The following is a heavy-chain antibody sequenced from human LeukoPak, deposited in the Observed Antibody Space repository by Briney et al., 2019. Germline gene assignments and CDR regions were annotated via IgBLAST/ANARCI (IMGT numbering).Heavy chain of an antibody. CDR1: GGSFSGYY. J-gene: IGHJ4*02. Sequence: SGTLSLTCAVYGGSFSGYYWSWIRQPPGKGLEWIGEINHSGSTNYNPSLKSRVTISVDTSKNQFSLKLSSVTAADTAVYYCARSAYSNYGLDYWGQGTLVTVSS. V-gene: IGHV4-34*01. CDR2: INHSGST. CDR3: ARSAYSNYGLDY. D-gene: IGHD4-11*01.